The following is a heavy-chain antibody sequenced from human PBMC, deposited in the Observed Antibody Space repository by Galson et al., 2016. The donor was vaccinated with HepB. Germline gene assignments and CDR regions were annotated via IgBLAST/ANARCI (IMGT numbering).Heavy chain of an antibody. V-gene: IGHV3-23*01. CDR3: VQGSTAPVV. CDR2: ISRSGDST. D-gene: IGHD1-26*01. Sequence: SLRLSCAASGFTFRNYGMTWVRQAPGKGLEVVSSISRSGDSTDYADSVKGRFTISRDNSKNMVYLQMNSLRAEDTATYYCVQGSTAPVVWGKGTTVTDSS. CDR1: GFTFRNYG. J-gene: IGHJ6*04.